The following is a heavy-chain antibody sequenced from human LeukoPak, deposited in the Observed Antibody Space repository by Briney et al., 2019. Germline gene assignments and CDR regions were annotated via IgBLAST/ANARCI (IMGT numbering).Heavy chain of an antibody. D-gene: IGHD3-16*01. CDR1: GYTFTSYA. CDR3: ARSNNDGDYLGVGFDY. Sequence: ASLKVSCKASGYTFTSYAMNWVRQAPGQGLEWMGWINTNTGNPTYARGFTGRFVFSSDTSVRMAYLQISSLKAEDTAVYYCARSNNDGDYLGVGFDYWGQGTLVTVSS. CDR2: INTNTGNP. J-gene: IGHJ4*02. V-gene: IGHV7-4-1*04.